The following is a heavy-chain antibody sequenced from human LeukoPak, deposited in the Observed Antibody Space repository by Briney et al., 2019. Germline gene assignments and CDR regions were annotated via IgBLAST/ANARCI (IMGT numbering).Heavy chain of an antibody. D-gene: IGHD3-3*01. Sequence: GGSLRLSCAASEFTFSSYTMYWVRQAPGKGLEWVAVISSDGSIKYYADSVKGRFSISRDNSKNTLYLQMNSLRTEDTAVYYCAKVAYVFWSGYSTPYYFDYWGQGTLVTVSS. V-gene: IGHV3-30-3*01. CDR1: EFTFSSYT. CDR3: AKVAYVFWSGYSTPYYFDY. J-gene: IGHJ4*02. CDR2: ISSDGSIK.